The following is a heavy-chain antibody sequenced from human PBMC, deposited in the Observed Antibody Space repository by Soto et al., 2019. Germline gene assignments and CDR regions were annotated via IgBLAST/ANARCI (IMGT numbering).Heavy chain of an antibody. Sequence: GGSLRLSCAASGFTFNTYGMHWVRQAPGKGLEWVAVIWYDGSLKYYADSVKGRFTISRDNSKNTLYLQINSLRAEDTAVYYCARARGYTYGPPTYWGQGTLVTVSS. CDR2: IWYDGSLK. J-gene: IGHJ4*02. D-gene: IGHD5-18*01. CDR1: GFTFNTYG. V-gene: IGHV3-33*01. CDR3: ARARGYTYGPPTY.